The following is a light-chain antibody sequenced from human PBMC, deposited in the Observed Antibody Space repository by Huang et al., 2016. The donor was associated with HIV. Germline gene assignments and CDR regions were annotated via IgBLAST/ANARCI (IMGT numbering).Light chain of an antibody. CDR3: QQYDHLPT. CDR1: QDISNY. CDR2: DAS. J-gene: IGKJ5*01. V-gene: IGKV1-33*01. Sequence: DIQMTQSPSSLSASVGDRVTITCQASQDISNYLNWYQQKPGRAPKLLIYDASNLETGVPSRFSGSGSGTDFTFTISSLQPEDIATYYCQQYDHLPTFGQGTRLEIK.